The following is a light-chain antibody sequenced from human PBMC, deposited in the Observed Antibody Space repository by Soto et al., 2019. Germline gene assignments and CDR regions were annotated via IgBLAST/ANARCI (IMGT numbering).Light chain of an antibody. Sequence: QSVLAQPPSVSGAPGQRVTISCTGSSSNIAAGYDVHWYQQLPGTAPKLLIYNNNNRPSGVPDRFSCSKSGTSASLAITGLQAEDEADYYCQSYDSSLSGYVFGTGTKVTV. V-gene: IGLV1-40*01. CDR2: NNN. CDR1: SSNIAAGYD. CDR3: QSYDSSLSGYV. J-gene: IGLJ1*01.